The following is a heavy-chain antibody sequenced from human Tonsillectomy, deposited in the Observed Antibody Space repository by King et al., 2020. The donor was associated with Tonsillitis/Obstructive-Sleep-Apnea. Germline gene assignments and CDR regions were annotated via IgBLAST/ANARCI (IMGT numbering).Heavy chain of an antibody. CDR1: GYSFTSYW. CDR3: ARLFGVVTTNYYFDY. J-gene: IGHJ4*02. CDR2: IYPGDSDT. V-gene: IGHV5-51*01. Sequence: QLVQSGAEVXKPGEXLKISCKGSGYSFTSYWIGWVRQMPGKGLEWMGIIYPGDSDTRYSPSFQGQVTISADKSISTAYLQWSSLKASDTAMYYCARLFGVVTTNYYFDYWGQGTLVTVSS. D-gene: IGHD3-3*01.